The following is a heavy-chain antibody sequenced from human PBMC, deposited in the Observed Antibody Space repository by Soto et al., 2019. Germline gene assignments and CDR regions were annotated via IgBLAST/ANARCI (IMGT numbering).Heavy chain of an antibody. CDR2: ISYDGSNK. CDR1: GFTFSSYG. J-gene: IGHJ4*02. CDR3: AKVGRVRGVKSLVDY. D-gene: IGHD3-10*01. Sequence: GGSLRLSCAASGFTFSSYGMHWVRQAPGKVLEWVAVISYDGSNKYYADSVKGRFTISRDNSKNTLYLQMNSLRAEDTAVYYCAKVGRVRGVKSLVDYWGQGTLVTVSS. V-gene: IGHV3-30*18.